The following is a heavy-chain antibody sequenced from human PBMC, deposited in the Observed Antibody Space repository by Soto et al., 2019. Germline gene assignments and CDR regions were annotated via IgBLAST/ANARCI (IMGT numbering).Heavy chain of an antibody. D-gene: IGHD2-2*01. CDR2: IYYSGST. V-gene: IGHV4-59*08. J-gene: IGHJ5*02. CDR1: GGSISSYY. CDR3: ARQSCSSTSCYSWVSWFDP. Sequence: QVQLQESGPGLVKPSETLSLTCTVSGGSISSYYWSWIRQHPGKGLEWVGHIYYSGSTNYNPSLKSRVTISVDTSKNQFPLKLSSVPAADTAVYYCARQSCSSTSCYSWVSWFDPWGQGTLVTVSS.